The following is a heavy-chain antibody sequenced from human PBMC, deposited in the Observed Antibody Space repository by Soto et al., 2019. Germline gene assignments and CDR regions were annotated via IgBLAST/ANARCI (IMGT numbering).Heavy chain of an antibody. Sequence: SETLSLTCTVSGGSLGSSSYFWGWIRQSPGQGLEWIGNIYYSRNNLYNPSLKSRVTITVDTSKNQFHLHLSSVTAADTAIFYCASIAAPGTTHFDFWGQGTLVTVSS. V-gene: IGHV4-39*01. CDR1: GGSLGSSSYF. CDR2: IYYSRNN. D-gene: IGHD6-13*01. J-gene: IGHJ4*02. CDR3: ASIAAPGTTHFDF.